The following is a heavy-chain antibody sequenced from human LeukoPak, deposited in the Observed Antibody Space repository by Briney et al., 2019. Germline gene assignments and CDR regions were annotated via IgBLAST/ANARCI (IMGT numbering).Heavy chain of an antibody. CDR1: GGSISSGGYY. CDR2: IYYSGST. V-gene: IGHV4-31*03. CDR3: ARSENIEWLHTRRYYYYYMDV. D-gene: IGHD3-3*01. J-gene: IGHJ6*03. Sequence: SQTLSLTCTVSGGSISSGGYYWSWIRQHPGKGLEWIGYIYYSGSTYYNPSLKSRVTISVDTSENQFSLKLSSVTAADTAVYYCARSENIEWLHTRRYYYYYMDVWGKGTTVTVSS.